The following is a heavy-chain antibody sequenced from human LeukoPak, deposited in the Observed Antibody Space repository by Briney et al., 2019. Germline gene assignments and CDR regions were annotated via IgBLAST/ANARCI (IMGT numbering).Heavy chain of an antibody. D-gene: IGHD1-26*01. J-gene: IGHJ4*02. CDR3: AKDSGNFGHYPYYFDY. Sequence: GGSLRLSCAASGFTFSDYAINWVRQAPGKGLEWVTFIRYDGSNKDYADSVKGRFTISTDNSKNTLYLQMNSLRAEDTAVYYCAKDSGNFGHYPYYFDYWGQGTLVTVSS. CDR1: GFTFSDYA. CDR2: IRYDGSNK. V-gene: IGHV3-30*02.